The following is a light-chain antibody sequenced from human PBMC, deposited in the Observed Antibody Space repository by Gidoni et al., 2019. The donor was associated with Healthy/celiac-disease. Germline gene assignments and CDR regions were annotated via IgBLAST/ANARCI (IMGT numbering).Light chain of an antibody. J-gene: IGKJ1*01. V-gene: IGKV1-5*03. CDR2: KAS. Sequence: DIQMTQSPSTLSASVGDRVTITCRASQSSSSWLAWYQQKPGEAPKLLIYKASSLESGVPSRFSGSGSGTEFTLTISSLQPDDFATYYCQQYNSYSVTFGQGTKVEIK. CDR3: QQYNSYSVT. CDR1: QSSSSW.